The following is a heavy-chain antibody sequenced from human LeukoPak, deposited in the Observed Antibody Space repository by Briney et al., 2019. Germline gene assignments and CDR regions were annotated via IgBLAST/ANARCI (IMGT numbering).Heavy chain of an antibody. D-gene: IGHD2-15*01. CDR2: IYYSGST. Sequence: PSETLSLTCAVYGGSFSGYYWSWIRQHPGKGLEWIGYIYYSGSTYYNPSLKSRVTISVDTSKNQFSLKLSSVTAADTAVYYCARVLVAARPFDYWGQGTLVTVSS. V-gene: IGHV4-31*11. CDR3: ARVLVAARPFDY. J-gene: IGHJ4*02. CDR1: GGSFSGYY.